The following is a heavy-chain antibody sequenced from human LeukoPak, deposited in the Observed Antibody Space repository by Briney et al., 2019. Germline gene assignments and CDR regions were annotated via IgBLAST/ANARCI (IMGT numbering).Heavy chain of an antibody. Sequence: GGSLRLSCAASGFTFSIYSMNWVRQAPGKGLEWVSYISSSSTDIYYADSVKGRFTISRDNAKNSLYLQMNSLRAEDTAVYYCAGGYCSGGSCYPPDAFDIWGQGTMVTVSS. CDR3: AGGYCSGGSCYPPDAFDI. CDR1: GFTFSIYS. V-gene: IGHV3-21*04. J-gene: IGHJ3*02. D-gene: IGHD2-15*01. CDR2: ISSSSTDI.